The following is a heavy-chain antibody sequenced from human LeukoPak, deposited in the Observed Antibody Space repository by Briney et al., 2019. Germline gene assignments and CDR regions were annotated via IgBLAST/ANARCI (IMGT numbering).Heavy chain of an antibody. Sequence: GASVKVSCKASGYTFTGYYMHWVRQAPGQGLEWMGRINPNSGDTNYAQKFQGRVTMTRDTSISTAYMELSRLTSDDTAVYYCAGGVVVVAATQMDYWGQGTLVTVSS. D-gene: IGHD2-15*01. CDR1: GYTFTGYY. CDR2: INPNSGDT. J-gene: IGHJ4*02. CDR3: AGGVVVVAATQMDY. V-gene: IGHV1-2*06.